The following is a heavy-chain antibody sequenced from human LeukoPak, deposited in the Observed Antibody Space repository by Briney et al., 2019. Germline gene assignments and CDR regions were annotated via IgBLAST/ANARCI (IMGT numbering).Heavy chain of an antibody. J-gene: IGHJ4*02. Sequence: GGSLRLSCAASGFTFDDYAMHWVRQAPGKGLEWVSGISWNSGSIGYADSVKGRFTISRDNAKNSLYLQMNSLRAEDTALYYCAKDRENYDILTGPNYFDYWGQGTLVTVSS. CDR1: GFTFDDYA. V-gene: IGHV3-9*01. CDR2: ISWNSGSI. CDR3: AKDRENYDILTGPNYFDY. D-gene: IGHD3-9*01.